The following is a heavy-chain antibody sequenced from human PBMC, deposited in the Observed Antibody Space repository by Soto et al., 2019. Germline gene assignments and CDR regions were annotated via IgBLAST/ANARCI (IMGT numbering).Heavy chain of an antibody. V-gene: IGHV3-NL1*01. CDR3: AKAYFVWSSEQPYYFDY. Sequence: SGGSLRLSCAASAFNFSTDDMHWVRQAPGKGLEWVSVISASGGSKYYTDSVKGRFTISRDNSKSTLYLQMNNLRAEDTAVYYCAKAYFVWSSEQPYYFDYWGQGTLVTVSS. CDR1: AFNFSTDD. D-gene: IGHD3-16*01. J-gene: IGHJ4*02. CDR2: ISASGGSK.